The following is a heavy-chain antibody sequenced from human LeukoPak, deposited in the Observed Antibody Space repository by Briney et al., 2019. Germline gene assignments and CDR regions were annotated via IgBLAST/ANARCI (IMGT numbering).Heavy chain of an antibody. CDR3: TRGYCSSTSCWYLDY. Sequence: GGSLRLSCTASGVSFGYYAMSWVCQAPWKGLDCVGFIRSKAYGGTTEYAASVKGRFTISRDDSKSIAYLQMNSLKTEDTAVYYCTRGYCSSTSCWYLDYWGQGTLVTVSS. CDR1: GVSFGYYA. J-gene: IGHJ4*02. V-gene: IGHV3-49*02. D-gene: IGHD2-2*01. CDR2: IRSKAYGGTT.